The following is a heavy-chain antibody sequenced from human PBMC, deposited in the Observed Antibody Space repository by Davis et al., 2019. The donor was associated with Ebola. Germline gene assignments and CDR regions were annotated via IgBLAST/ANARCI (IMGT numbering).Heavy chain of an antibody. J-gene: IGHJ3*02. CDR2: IGSGSVTI. CDR3: ARDPPNLGGAFDI. V-gene: IGHV3-48*02. CDR1: GFFFSTYS. D-gene: IGHD3-3*01. Sequence: GESLKISCAASGFFFSTYSMNWVRQAPGKGLEWVSFIGSGSVTIYYADSVKGRFTISRDNAKNSLYLRMYSLRDEDTAVYYCARDPPNLGGAFDIWGQGTMVTVSS.